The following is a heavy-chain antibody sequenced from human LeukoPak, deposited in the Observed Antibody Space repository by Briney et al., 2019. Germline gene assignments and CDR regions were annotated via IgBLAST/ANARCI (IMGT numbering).Heavy chain of an antibody. CDR3: AKDLEYSGSGTPGAFDY. D-gene: IGHD3-10*01. J-gene: IGHJ4*02. CDR2: IIPIFGTA. V-gene: IGHV1-69*06. Sequence: SVKVSCKASGGTFSSYAISWVRQAPGQGLEWMGGIIPIFGTANYAQKFQGRVTITADKSTSTAYMELSSLRSEDTAIYYCAKDLEYSGSGTPGAFDYWGQGTLVTVSA. CDR1: GGTFSSYA.